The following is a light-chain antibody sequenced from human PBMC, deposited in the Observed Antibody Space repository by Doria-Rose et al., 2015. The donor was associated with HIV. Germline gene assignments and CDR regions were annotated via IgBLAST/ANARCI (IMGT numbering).Light chain of an antibody. V-gene: IGKV3-20*01. CDR2: DGS. CDR1: PSFSSTY. J-gene: IGKJ1*01. Sequence: TQSPGTLSLSPGERATLSCSASPSFSSTYLAWYQQQPGQAPSLLIYDGSTRATGIPDRFSASGSGTDFTLTINRLEPEDFALYYCHQYGTSWTFGQGTKVEI. CDR3: HQYGTSWT.